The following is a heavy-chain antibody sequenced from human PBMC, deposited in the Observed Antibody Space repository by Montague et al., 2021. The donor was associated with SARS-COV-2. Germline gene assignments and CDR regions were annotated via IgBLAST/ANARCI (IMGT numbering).Heavy chain of an antibody. CDR2: IYYSGSA. CDR1: GGSISSGSYS. D-gene: IGHD6-13*01. CDR3: ARVDAASGTPYCDY. Sequence: TLSLTCTVSGGSISSGSYSWSWIRQGPGKGLEWIGNIYYSGSAYYSPSLRSRATLSVDTSKNQFSLNLSSVTAADTAVYYCARVDAASGTPYCDYWGQGPLVTVSS. V-gene: IGHV4-31*03. J-gene: IGHJ4*02.